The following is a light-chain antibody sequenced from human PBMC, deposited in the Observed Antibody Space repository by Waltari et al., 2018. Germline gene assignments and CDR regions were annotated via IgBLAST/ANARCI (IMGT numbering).Light chain of an antibody. CDR1: TSVLYSSNNKNY. CDR3: QQYYSAPYT. V-gene: IGKV4-1*01. Sequence: DIVMTQSPDSLAVSLGERAHIKCKSSTSVLYSSNNKNYLAWYQQKPGQPPKLLIYWASTRESGVPDQFSGSGSGTDFTLTISSLQAEDVAVYYCQQYYSAPYTFGQGTKLEIK. CDR2: WAS. J-gene: IGKJ2*01.